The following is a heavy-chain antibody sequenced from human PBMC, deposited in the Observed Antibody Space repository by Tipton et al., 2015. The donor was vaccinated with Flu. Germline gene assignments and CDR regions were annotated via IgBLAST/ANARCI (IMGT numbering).Heavy chain of an antibody. V-gene: IGHV4-39*01. Sequence: TLSLTCNVSGGSISSSSDYWGWIRQPPGKGLEWIGTIYSSGSTYFNPSLRSRVTISVDTSKNQFSLRLSSVTAADTAVYYCARRDYSNYVSDAKNWFHLWGQGTLVTVSS. CDR3: ARRDYSNYVSDAKNWFHL. J-gene: IGHJ4*02. CDR1: GGSISSSSDY. CDR2: IYSSGST. D-gene: IGHD4-11*01.